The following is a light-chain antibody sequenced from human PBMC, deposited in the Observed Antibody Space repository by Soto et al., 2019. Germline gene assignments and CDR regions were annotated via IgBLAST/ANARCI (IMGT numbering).Light chain of an antibody. CDR1: QSVSSSY. CDR2: GTS. V-gene: IGKV3-20*01. Sequence: EIVLTQSPGTLSLSPGERATLSCRASQSVSSSYIAWYQQRPGQAPRLLIFGTSSRATGTPNRFSGSRSGTDFNLTISRLEPEDSAVYYCQKYGRSPYAIGPGTKLEIK. CDR3: QKYGRSPYA. J-gene: IGKJ2*01.